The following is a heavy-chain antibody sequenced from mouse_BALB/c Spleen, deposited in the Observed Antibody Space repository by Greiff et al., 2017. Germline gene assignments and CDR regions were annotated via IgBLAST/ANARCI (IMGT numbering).Heavy chain of an antibody. CDR1: GYTFTSYW. CDR3: ASLLRLEGYFDY. D-gene: IGHD1-2*01. V-gene: IGHV1-87*01. CDR2: IYPGDGDT. Sequence: QVQLQQSGAELARPGASVKLSCKASGYTFTSYWMQWVKQRPGQGLEWIGAIYPGDGDTRYTQKFKGKATLTADKSSSTAYMQLSSLASEDSAVYYCASLLRLEGYFDYWGQGTTLTVSS. J-gene: IGHJ2*01.